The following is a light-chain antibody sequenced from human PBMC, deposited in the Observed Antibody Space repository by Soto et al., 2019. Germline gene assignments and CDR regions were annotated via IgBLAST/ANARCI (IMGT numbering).Light chain of an antibody. Sequence: EIVLTQSPGTLSLSPGERATLSCRASQSVSSSYLAWYQQKPGQAPRLLIYGVSSRATGIPDRFSGSGSGTDFTLTISRLEPEDFAVYYCQQYDSSPPTLTFGGGTKVDIK. CDR1: QSVSSSY. V-gene: IGKV3-20*01. CDR3: QQYDSSPPTLT. J-gene: IGKJ4*01. CDR2: GVS.